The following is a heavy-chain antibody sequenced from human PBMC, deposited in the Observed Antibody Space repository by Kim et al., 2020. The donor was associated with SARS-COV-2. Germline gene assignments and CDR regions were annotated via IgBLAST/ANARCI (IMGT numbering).Heavy chain of an antibody. CDR3: ARSKTSEYSPWDH. J-gene: IGHJ4*02. Sequence: ASVKVSCKASGYTFTTYPLHWMRQAPGQRLEWMGWINAANGNTQYSQRFQGRVTITRDTSASTAYMDLSDLRAEDTAVYYCARSKTSEYSPWDHLGQVTL. CDR2: INAANGNT. D-gene: IGHD4-4*01. CDR1: GYTFTTYP. V-gene: IGHV1-3*01.